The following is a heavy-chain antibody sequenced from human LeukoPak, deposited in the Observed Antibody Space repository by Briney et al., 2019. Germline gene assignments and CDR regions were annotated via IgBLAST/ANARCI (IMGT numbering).Heavy chain of an antibody. J-gene: IGHJ5*02. D-gene: IGHD2-2*01. CDR2: ISAYNGNT. V-gene: IGHV1-18*01. CDR3: ARVDIVVVPAAHLSPTGSWFDP. Sequence: GASVKVSCKASGYTFTSYGISWVRQAPGQGLELMGWISAYNGNTNYAQKLQGRVTMTTDTSTSTAYMELRSLRSDDTAVYYCARVDIVVVPAAHLSPTGSWFDPRGQGTLVTVSS. CDR1: GYTFTSYG.